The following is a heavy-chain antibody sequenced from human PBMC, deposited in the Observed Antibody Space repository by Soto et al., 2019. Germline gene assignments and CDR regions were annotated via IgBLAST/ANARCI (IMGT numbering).Heavy chain of an antibody. CDR1: GGSFSDYSWN. J-gene: IGHJ6*02. CDR3: ARVPPKRKYYYDSSGYLYYYYGMDV. D-gene: IGHD3-22*01. Sequence: SDTLSLTCAVYGGSFSDYSWNWNWIRHPPGKGLEWIGEINHSGSTSHNPSLKSRVTLSLDTSKNQFSLKLSSVTAADTAVYYCARVPPKRKYYYDSSGYLYYYYGMDVWGQGTTVTVSS. V-gene: IGHV4-34*01. CDR2: INHSGST.